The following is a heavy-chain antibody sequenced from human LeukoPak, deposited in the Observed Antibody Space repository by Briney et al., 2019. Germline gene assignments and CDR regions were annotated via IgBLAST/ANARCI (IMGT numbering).Heavy chain of an antibody. J-gene: IGHJ6*03. CDR3: ARGRSYYGSGSYQGAEDQNYYYYYMDV. D-gene: IGHD3-10*01. CDR2: ISGRGSTT. CDR1: KFTFTNYA. Sequence: GGSLRLSCAASKFTFTNYAMSWVRQAPGKGLEWVSSISGRGSTTYYADSVKGRFTISRDNAKNSLYLQMNSLRAEDTAVYYCARGRSYYGSGSYQGAEDQNYYYYYMDVWGKGTTVTISS. V-gene: IGHV3-23*01.